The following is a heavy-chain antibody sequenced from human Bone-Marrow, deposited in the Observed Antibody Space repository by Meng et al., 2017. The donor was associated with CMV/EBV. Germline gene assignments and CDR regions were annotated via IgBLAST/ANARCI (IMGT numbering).Heavy chain of an antibody. V-gene: IGHV4-30-4*08. Sequence: SETLSLTCTVSGGSISSDDYYWSWIRQPPGKGLEWIGYIYYSGNTYYNPSLKSRLTISVDTSKNQFSLKLNSVTAADTALYYCARTTVTAGGWFDPWGQGTLVTVSS. J-gene: IGHJ5*02. CDR3: ARTTVTAGGWFDP. CDR2: IYYSGNT. CDR1: GGSISSDDYY. D-gene: IGHD4-17*01.